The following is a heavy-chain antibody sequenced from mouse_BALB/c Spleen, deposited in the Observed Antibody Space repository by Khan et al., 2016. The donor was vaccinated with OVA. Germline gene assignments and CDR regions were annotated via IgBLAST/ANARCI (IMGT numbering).Heavy chain of an antibody. CDR1: GYTFTSYW. Sequence: GAELVKAGASVKMSCKASGYTFTSYWMHWVKQRLGQGLEWFAETNPTNGRTYYNEKFKSKATLTVDKSSSTAYMLLSGPTFEDSAVYYCARIKKIVATYFDYWGQGTTLTVSS. J-gene: IGHJ2*01. CDR2: TNPTNGRT. D-gene: IGHD1-1*01. V-gene: IGHV1S81*02. CDR3: ARIKKIVATYFDY.